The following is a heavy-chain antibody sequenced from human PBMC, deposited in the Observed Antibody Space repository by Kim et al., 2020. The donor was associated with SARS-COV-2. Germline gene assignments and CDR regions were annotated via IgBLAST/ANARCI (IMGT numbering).Heavy chain of an antibody. D-gene: IGHD2-21*01. V-gene: IGHV1-2*02. J-gene: IGHJ6*02. CDR1: GYTFTGYY. CDR3: AREGEEMYVYYYYYGMDV. Sequence: ASVKVSCKASGYTFTGYYMHWVRQAPGQGLEWMGWINPNSGGTNYAQKFQGRVTMTRDTSISTAYMELSRLRSDDTAVYYCAREGEEMYVYYYYYGMDVWGQGTTVTVSS. CDR2: INPNSGGT.